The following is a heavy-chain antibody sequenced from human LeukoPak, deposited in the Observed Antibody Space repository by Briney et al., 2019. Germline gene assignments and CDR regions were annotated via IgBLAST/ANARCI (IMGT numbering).Heavy chain of an antibody. Sequence: GSSVKVSCKASGGTFSSHAISWVRQAPGQGLEWMGGIIPSFAIANYAQKFQGRVTITADESTSTAYMELSSLRHEDTAVYFCAREGGGGYGKDLDYWGQGTLVTVSS. J-gene: IGHJ4*02. CDR1: GGTFSSHA. CDR2: IIPSFAIA. CDR3: AREGGGGYGKDLDY. V-gene: IGHV1-69*01. D-gene: IGHD1-26*01.